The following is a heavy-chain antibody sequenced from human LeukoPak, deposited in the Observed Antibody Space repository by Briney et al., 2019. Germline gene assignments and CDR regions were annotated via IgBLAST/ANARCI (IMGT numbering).Heavy chain of an antibody. CDR2: ISAYNGNT. J-gene: IGHJ6*02. CDR1: GYTFTSYG. V-gene: IGHV1-18*01. CDR3: ARDKPAADYYYGMDV. D-gene: IGHD2-2*01. Sequence: ASVKVSCKASGYTFTSYGISWVRQAPGQGLEWMGWISAYNGNTNYAQKLQGRVTMTTDTSTSTAYMELRSLRSDDTAVYYCARDKPAADYYYGMDVWGQGTTVTVSS.